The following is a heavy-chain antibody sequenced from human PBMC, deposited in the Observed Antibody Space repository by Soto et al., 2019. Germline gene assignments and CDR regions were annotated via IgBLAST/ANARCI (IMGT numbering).Heavy chain of an antibody. J-gene: IGHJ6*02. Sequence: GGSLRLSCAASRFTFSSYAMSWVRQAPGKGLEWVSAISGSGGSTYYADSVKGRFTISRDNSKNTLYLQINSLRAEDTAVYYCAKAAIRMAGGYSCYYGMDVWGQGTTVTVSS. CDR1: RFTFSSYA. V-gene: IGHV3-23*01. CDR2: ISGSGGST. D-gene: IGHD6-13*01. CDR3: AKAAIRMAGGYSCYYGMDV.